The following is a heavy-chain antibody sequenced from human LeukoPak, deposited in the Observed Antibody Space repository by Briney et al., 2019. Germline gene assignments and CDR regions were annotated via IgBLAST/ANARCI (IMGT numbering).Heavy chain of an antibody. CDR3: AKSHYYGSGSYDY. CDR1: GFTFSSYA. V-gene: IGHV3-23*01. J-gene: IGHJ4*02. D-gene: IGHD3-10*01. CDR2: ISASGSST. Sequence: PGRSLRPSCAASGFTFSSYAMSWVRQAPGKGLEWVSAISASGSSTYYADSVKGRFTLSRDNSKNTLYLQMNSLRAEDTAVYYCAKSHYYGSGSYDYWGQGTLVTVSS.